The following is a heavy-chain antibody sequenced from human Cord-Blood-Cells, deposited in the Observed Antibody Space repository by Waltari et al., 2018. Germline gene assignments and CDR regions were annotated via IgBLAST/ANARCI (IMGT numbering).Heavy chain of an antibody. V-gene: IGHV3-48*02. CDR1: GFPFSSYS. CDR3: ARYGPSGYYGSRYYYYMDV. CDR2: ISSSSSTI. J-gene: IGHJ6*03. D-gene: IGHD3-22*01. Sequence: EVQLVESGGGLVQPGGSLRLSCAASGFPFSSYSMNWVRQPPGKGLEWVSYISSSSSTIYYADSVKGRFTISRDNAKNSLYLQMNSLRDEDTAVYYCARYGPSGYYGSRYYYYMDVWGKGTTVTVSS.